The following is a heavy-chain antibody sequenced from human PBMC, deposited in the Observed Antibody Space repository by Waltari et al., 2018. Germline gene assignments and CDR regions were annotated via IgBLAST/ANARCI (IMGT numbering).Heavy chain of an antibody. D-gene: IGHD2-21*02. CDR3: ARVSGGNSGWYFDL. CDR2: IKQDGSEK. V-gene: IGHV3-7*01. CDR1: GFTFSSYW. Sequence: EVQLVESGGGLVQPGGSLRLSCAASGFTFSSYWMSWFRQAPGKGLEWVANIKQDGSEKYYVDSVKGRFTISRDNAKNSLYLQMNSLRAEDTAVYYCARVSGGNSGWYFDLWGRGTLVTVSS. J-gene: IGHJ2*01.